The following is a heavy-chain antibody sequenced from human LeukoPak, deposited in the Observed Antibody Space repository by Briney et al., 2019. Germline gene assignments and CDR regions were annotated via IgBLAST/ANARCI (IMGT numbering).Heavy chain of an antibody. CDR1: GGSFSGYY. Sequence: SETLSLTCAVFGGSFSGYYWNWIRQPAGKGLEWIGRIYTSGSTNYNPSLKSRVTMSVDTSKNQFSLKLSSVTAADTAVYYCARVAWGGSNFDYWGQGTLVTVSS. CDR2: IYTSGST. V-gene: IGHV4-4*07. J-gene: IGHJ4*02. CDR3: ARVAWGGSNFDY. D-gene: IGHD3-16*01.